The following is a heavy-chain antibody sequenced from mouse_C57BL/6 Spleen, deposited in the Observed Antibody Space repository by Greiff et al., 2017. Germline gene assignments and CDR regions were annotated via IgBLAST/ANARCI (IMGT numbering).Heavy chain of an antibody. CDR3: ARRGFYYDYDEGVYFDY. J-gene: IGHJ2*01. Sequence: EVQVVESGGGLVKPGGSLKLSCAASGYTFSDYGMHWVRQAPEKGLEWVAYISSGSSTIYYADTVKGRYTIARDNAENTPFLHMTSLRSEDTAIYYCARRGFYYDYDEGVYFDYWGQGTTLTVSS. D-gene: IGHD2-4*01. CDR2: ISSGSSTI. V-gene: IGHV5-17*01. CDR1: GYTFSDYG.